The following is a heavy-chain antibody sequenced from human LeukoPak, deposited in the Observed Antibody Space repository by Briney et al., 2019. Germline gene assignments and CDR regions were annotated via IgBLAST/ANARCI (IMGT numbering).Heavy chain of an antibody. Sequence: GGSLRLSCAASGFTFSSYAMHWVRQAPGKGLEWVAVISYDGSNKYYADSVKGRFTISRDNSKNTLYLQMNSLRAEDTAVYYCAREPYCGGDCYYLADYWGQGTLVTVSS. CDR2: ISYDGSNK. J-gene: IGHJ4*02. V-gene: IGHV3-30-3*01. CDR3: AREPYCGGDCYYLADY. D-gene: IGHD2-21*02. CDR1: GFTFSSYA.